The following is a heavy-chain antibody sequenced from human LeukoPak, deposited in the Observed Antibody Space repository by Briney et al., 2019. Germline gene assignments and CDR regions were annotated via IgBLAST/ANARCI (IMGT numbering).Heavy chain of an antibody. J-gene: IGHJ4*02. V-gene: IGHV4-39*01. CDR2: MYYSGST. CDR3: ARRPGSYDSGHGDAY. D-gene: IGHD3-3*01. Sequence: SETLSLTCSVSGDSISSSGYYWGWIRQPPGKGLEWIGSMYYSGSTFFNPSLKSRVTLSMDSSKNQFSLRLSSVTAADTAVYYCARRPGSYDSGHGDAYWGQGTLVTVSS. CDR1: GDSISSSGYY.